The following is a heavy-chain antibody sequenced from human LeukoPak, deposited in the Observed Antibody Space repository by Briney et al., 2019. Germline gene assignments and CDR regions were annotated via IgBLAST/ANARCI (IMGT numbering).Heavy chain of an antibody. CDR2: INHSGST. CDR1: GGSFSGYY. V-gene: IGHV4-34*01. D-gene: IGHD6-19*01. Sequence: PSETLSLTCAVYGGSFSGYYWSWIRQPLGKGLEWIGEINHSGSTNYNPSLKSRVTISVDTSKNQFSLKLSSVTAADTAVYYCARSLGFSSGWVGEDYWGQGTLVTVSS. CDR3: ARSLGFSSGWVGEDY. J-gene: IGHJ4*02.